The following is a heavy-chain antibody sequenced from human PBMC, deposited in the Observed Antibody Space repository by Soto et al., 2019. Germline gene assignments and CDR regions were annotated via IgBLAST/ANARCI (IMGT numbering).Heavy chain of an antibody. CDR3: AKGIRGVFEQLMVYAINYYYGMDV. D-gene: IGHD2-8*01. CDR2: ISYDGSNK. J-gene: IGHJ6*02. Sequence: GGPLSLSCAASGVTFSSFGGHWVRPDPGKGLEWVAVISYDGSNKYYADSVKGRFTISRDNSKNTLYLQMNSLRAEDTAVYYCAKGIRGVFEQLMVYAINYYYGMDVWGQGTTVTVSS. V-gene: IGHV3-30*18. CDR1: GVTFSSFG.